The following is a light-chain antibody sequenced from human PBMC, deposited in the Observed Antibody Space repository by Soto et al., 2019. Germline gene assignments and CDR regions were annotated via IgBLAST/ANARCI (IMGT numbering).Light chain of an antibody. V-gene: IGLV2-14*01. CDR2: EVS. CDR3: SAYTSSLPLYG. Sequence: QSVLTQPASVSGSPGQSITISCTGTSSDVGTYNYVSWYQQHSGKAPKLMIYEVSNRPSGVSNRFSGSKSGNTASLTISGLQAEEEADYYCSAYTSSLPLYGFGSGTKVTVL. J-gene: IGLJ1*01. CDR1: SSDVGTYNY.